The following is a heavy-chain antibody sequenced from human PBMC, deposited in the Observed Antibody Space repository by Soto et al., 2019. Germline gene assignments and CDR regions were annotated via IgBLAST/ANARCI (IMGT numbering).Heavy chain of an antibody. V-gene: IGHV3-33*01. J-gene: IGHJ4*02. CDR3: AGIAVGGRTDYFDY. D-gene: IGHD6-19*01. CDR1: GFTFSSYG. CDR2: IWNDGSNK. Sequence: QVQLVESGGGVVQPGRSLRLSCAASGFTFSSYGMHWVRQAPGKGLEWVAVIWNDGSNKYYADSVKGRFTISRDNSKNTLYLQMNSLRAEDTAVYYCAGIAVGGRTDYFDYWGQGTLVTVSS.